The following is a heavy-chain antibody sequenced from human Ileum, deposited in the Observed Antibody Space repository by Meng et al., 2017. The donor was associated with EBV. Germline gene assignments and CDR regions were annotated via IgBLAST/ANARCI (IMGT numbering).Heavy chain of an antibody. CDR2: MNSYTGNA. CDR3: ARGSGAGGRDWFDP. J-gene: IGHJ5*02. D-gene: IGHD3-16*01. CDR1: GYTFINQD. Sequence: VQAQRSGVDVKQPGASVKVSCKASGYTFINQDINWVRQAAGQGLESIGWMNSYTGNAGYAQKFRGRVTMTRDTSINTAYLEVISLTSEDTAVYYCARGSGAGGRDWFDPWGQGTLVTVAS. V-gene: IGHV1-8*01.